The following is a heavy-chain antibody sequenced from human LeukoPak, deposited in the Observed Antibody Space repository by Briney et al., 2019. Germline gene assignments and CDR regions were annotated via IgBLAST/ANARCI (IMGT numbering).Heavy chain of an antibody. D-gene: IGHD6-13*01. CDR3: ARAQIPKKGAAAGLDY. J-gene: IGHJ4*02. CDR1: GFTFSDYY. Sequence: GGSLRLSCAASGFTFSDYYMSWIRQAPGKGLEWVSYISSSVSTIYYADSVKGRFTISRDNAKNSLYLQMNSLRDEDTAVYYCARAQIPKKGAAAGLDYWGQGTLVTVSS. CDR2: ISSSVSTI. V-gene: IGHV3-11*01.